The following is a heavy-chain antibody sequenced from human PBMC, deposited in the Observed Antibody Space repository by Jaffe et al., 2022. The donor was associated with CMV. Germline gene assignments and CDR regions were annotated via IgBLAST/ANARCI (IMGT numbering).Heavy chain of an antibody. J-gene: IGHJ6*02. V-gene: IGHV2-5*01. Sequence: QITLKESGPTLVKPTQTLTLTCTFSGFSLSTSGVGVGWIRQPPGKALEWLALIYWNDDKRYSPSLKSRLTITKDTSKNQVVLTMTNMDPVDTATYYCAHFHNYYDSSGYYSYYYYYGMDVWGQGTTVTVSS. CDR1: GFSLSTSGVG. CDR3: AHFHNYYDSSGYYSYYYYYGMDV. CDR2: IYWNDDK. D-gene: IGHD3-22*01.